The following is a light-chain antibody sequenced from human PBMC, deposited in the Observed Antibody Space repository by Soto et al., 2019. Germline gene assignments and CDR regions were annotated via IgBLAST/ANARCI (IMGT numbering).Light chain of an antibody. CDR1: GSNIGAGYD. V-gene: IGLV1-40*01. J-gene: IGLJ2*01. CDR2: GNS. Sequence: QSVLTQPPSVSGAPGQRVTISCTGSGSNIGAGYDVHWYQQLPGTAPKLLFYGNSTRPSGVPDRFSGSKSGTSASLAITGLQAEDEADYYCQSYDSSLSVYVVFGGGTKLTVL. CDR3: QSYDSSLSVYVV.